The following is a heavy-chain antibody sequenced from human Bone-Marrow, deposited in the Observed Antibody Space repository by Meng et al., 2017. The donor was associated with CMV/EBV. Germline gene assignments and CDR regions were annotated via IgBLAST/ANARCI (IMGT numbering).Heavy chain of an antibody. CDR2: IYWNDDK. CDR1: VLSHSTSGVG. CDR3: AHKVRSGYYTSRRYYFDY. V-gene: IGHV2-5*01. J-gene: IGHJ4*02. Sequence: SGPTLVKHTQTLTLTCTLSVLSHSTSGVGVGWIRQPPGKALEWLALIYWNDDKRYSPSLKSRLTITKDTSKNQVVLTMTNMDPVYTATYYCAHKVRSGYYTSRRYYFDYWGQGTLFTVSS. D-gene: IGHD3-3*01.